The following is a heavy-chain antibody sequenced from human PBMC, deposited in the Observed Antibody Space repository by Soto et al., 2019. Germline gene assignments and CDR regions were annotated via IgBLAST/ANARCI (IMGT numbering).Heavy chain of an antibody. Sequence: ASVKVSCKASGYTFTSHAINWVRQAPGQRPEWLGWINADNGNTYYSEKLEGRVTFTRDTAATTANMELTSLRSDDTAVYYCARAKFYYYDRSGPPGPGWFDPWGQGTLVTVSS. CDR2: INADNGNT. V-gene: IGHV1-3*01. CDR3: ARAKFYYYDRSGPPGPGWFDP. CDR1: GYTFTSHA. D-gene: IGHD3-22*01. J-gene: IGHJ5*02.